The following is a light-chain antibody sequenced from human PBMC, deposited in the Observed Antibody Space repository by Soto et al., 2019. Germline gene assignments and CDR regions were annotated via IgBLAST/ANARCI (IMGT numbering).Light chain of an antibody. Sequence: DIQMTQSPPTLSASVGDRVTITCRASQSISSWLAWYQQKPGTAPRLLIYKASNLESGVPSRFSGSGSGTEFTLTISSLQPDDFAAFYCQQYNSYPYTFGQGTKLEIK. CDR3: QQYNSYPYT. CDR1: QSISSW. V-gene: IGKV1-5*03. J-gene: IGKJ2*01. CDR2: KAS.